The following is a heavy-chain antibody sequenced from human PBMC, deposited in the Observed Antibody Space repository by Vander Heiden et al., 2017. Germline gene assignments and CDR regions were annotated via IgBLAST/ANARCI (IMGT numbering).Heavy chain of an antibody. CDR2: IWSDDNTI. CDR1: GFTFIGHA. V-gene: IGHV3-33*01. D-gene: IGHD3-16*01. J-gene: IGHJ6*02. Sequence: ESGGGVVHPGSSLRLSCAASGFTFIGHAMHRVRQTPGKGMEWVAHIWSDDNTIYYGDSLKGRFTVSRYSSKRTIYLQMNSLRVEDTAVYYCARDGQGGAPYALDAWGQGTTVTVSS. CDR3: ARDGQGGAPYALDA.